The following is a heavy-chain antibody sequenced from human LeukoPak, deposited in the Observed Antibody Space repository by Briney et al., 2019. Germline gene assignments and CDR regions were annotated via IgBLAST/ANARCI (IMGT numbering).Heavy chain of an antibody. V-gene: IGHV4-30-4*01. CDR3: ARGFGDGYNDGFDAFDI. D-gene: IGHD5-24*01. J-gene: IGHJ3*02. Sequence: PSETLSLTCTVSGGSISSGDYYWSWIRQPPGKGLEWIGYIYYSGSTYYNPSLKSRVTISVDTSKNQFSLKLSSVTAADTAVYYCARGFGDGYNDGFDAFDIWGQGTMVTVSS. CDR2: IYYSGST. CDR1: GGSISSGDYY.